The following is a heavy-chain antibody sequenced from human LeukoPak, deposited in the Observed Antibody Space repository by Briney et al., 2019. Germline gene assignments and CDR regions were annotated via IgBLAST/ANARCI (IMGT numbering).Heavy chain of an antibody. CDR3: ARDLGDSSGYSFDY. D-gene: IGHD3-22*01. CDR1: GFTFSSYS. V-gene: IGHV3-21*01. J-gene: IGHJ4*02. CDR2: ISSSSSYI. Sequence: PGGSLRLSCAASGFTFSSYSMNWVRQPPGRGREGVSPISSSSSYIYYADSVKGRFTTSRDNAKNSLYPQMNSLRAEDTAVYYCARDLGDSSGYSFDYWGQGTLVTVSS.